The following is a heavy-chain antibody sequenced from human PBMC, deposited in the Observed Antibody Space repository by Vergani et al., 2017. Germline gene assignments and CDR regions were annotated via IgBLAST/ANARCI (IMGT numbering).Heavy chain of an antibody. CDR1: GFTFSSYA. Sequence: EVQLLESGGGLVQPGGSLRLSCAASGFTFSSYAMSWVRQAPGKGLEWVSASSGSGGSTYYADSVKGRVTISRDNSKNTLYLQMNSLRAEVTAVYYCAKCVVVPAAPDYWGQGTLVTVSS. D-gene: IGHD2-2*01. J-gene: IGHJ4*02. CDR3: AKCVVVPAAPDY. V-gene: IGHV3-23*01. CDR2: SSGSGGST.